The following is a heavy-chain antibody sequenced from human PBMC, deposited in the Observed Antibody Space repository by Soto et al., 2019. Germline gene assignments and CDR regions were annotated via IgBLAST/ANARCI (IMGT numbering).Heavy chain of an antibody. CDR3: AHSDTAMESPHAFDI. Sequence: QITLKESGPPLVKPTQTLTLTCTFSGFSLSTSGVGVGWIRQPPGKALEWLALIYWDDDKRYSPSLKSRLTSTKDTSKNQVVLTMTNMDPVDTATYYCAHSDTAMESPHAFDIWGQGTMVTVSS. J-gene: IGHJ3*02. CDR2: IYWDDDK. V-gene: IGHV2-5*02. CDR1: GFSLSTSGVG. D-gene: IGHD5-18*01.